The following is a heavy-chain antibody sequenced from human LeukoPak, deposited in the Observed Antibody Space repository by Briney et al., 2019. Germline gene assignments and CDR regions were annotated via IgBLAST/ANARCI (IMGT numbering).Heavy chain of an antibody. CDR2: INPNSGGT. V-gene: IGHV1-2*02. J-gene: IGHJ6*02. Sequence: GASVKISCKASGYTFTGYYMHWVRQVPGQGLEWMGWINPNSGGTNYAQKFQGRVTMTRDTSISTAYMELSRLRSDDTAVYYCARDYDFWFLMDVWGQGTTVTVSS. CDR1: GYTFTGYY. D-gene: IGHD3-3*01. CDR3: ARDYDFWFLMDV.